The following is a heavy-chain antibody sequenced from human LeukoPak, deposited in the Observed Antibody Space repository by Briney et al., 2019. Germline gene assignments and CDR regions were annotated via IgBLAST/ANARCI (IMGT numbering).Heavy chain of an antibody. CDR3: TTSDIVATISGLDY. Sequence: GGSLRLSCAASGFTFSNAWMAWVRQAPGKGLVFVGRIRNKSDGGTADSADPLKGRFTISRDDSTNTLYLQMNSLKTEDTAVYYCTTSDIVATISGLDYWGQGTLVTVSS. CDR2: IRNKSDGGTA. CDR1: GFTFSNAW. V-gene: IGHV3-15*01. J-gene: IGHJ4*02. D-gene: IGHD5-12*01.